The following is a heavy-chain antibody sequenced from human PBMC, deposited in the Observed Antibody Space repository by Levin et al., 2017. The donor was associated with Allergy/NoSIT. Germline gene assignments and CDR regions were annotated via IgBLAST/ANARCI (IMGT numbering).Heavy chain of an antibody. CDR3: AKDIGGSYYRYGMDV. Sequence: PGGSLRLSCAASGFTFDDYAMHWVRQAPGKGLEWVSGISWNSGSIGYADSVKGRFTISRDNAKNSLYLQMNSLRAEDTALYYCAKDIGGSYYRYGMDVWGQGTTVTVSS. D-gene: IGHD1-26*01. J-gene: IGHJ6*02. CDR1: GFTFDDYA. V-gene: IGHV3-9*01. CDR2: ISWNSGSI.